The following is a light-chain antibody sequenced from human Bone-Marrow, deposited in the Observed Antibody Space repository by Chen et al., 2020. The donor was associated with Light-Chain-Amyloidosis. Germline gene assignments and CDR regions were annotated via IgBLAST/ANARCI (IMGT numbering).Light chain of an antibody. Sequence: QSALTQPASVSGSPGQSITISCTGASSDVGNYTLVSWDQQPPGNAPKLMIFEVNNRPSGVSNRCSGSKSGNTASLTISRLLAEDEADYHCGSSAGSNTVVFGGGTKLTVL. CDR2: EVN. J-gene: IGLJ2*01. CDR1: SSDVGNYTL. CDR3: GSSAGSNTVV. V-gene: IGLV2-23*02.